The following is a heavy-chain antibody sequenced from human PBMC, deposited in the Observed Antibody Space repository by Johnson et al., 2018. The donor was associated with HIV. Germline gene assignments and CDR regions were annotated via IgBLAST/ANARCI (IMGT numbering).Heavy chain of an antibody. CDR3: ARDPAGYLGDAFDI. J-gene: IGHJ3*02. V-gene: IGHV3-30-3*01. D-gene: IGHD3-16*02. Sequence: KGLAWVAVISYDGSSKYSADPVKGRFTSSRDNSKNTLYLQMNSLRAEDTAVYYCARDPAGYLGDAFDIWGQGTMVTVSS. CDR2: ISYDGSSK.